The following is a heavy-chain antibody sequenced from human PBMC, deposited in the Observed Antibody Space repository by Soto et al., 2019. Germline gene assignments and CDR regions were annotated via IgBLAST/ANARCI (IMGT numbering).Heavy chain of an antibody. V-gene: IGHV4-34*01. CDR1: GGSFSGYY. D-gene: IGHD2-2*01. CDR2: INHSGST. Sequence: QVQLQQWGAGLLKPSETLYLTCAVYGGSFSGYYWSWIRQPPGKGLEWIGEINHSGSTNYNPSLKSRVTISVDTSKNQFSLKLSSVTAADTSVYYCARVGYCSSTSCYADYYYYMDVWGKGTTVTVSS. CDR3: ARVGYCSSTSCYADYYYYMDV. J-gene: IGHJ6*03.